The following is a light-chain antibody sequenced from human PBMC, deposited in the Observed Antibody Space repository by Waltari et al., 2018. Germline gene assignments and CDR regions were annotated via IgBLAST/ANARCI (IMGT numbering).Light chain of an antibody. Sequence: QSALTQPPSASGSPGQSVTISCTGTSGDVGGYNSGSWYQQRPGKVPKLMISEVSKRPSGVPERFSGSKSGNTASLTVSGLQAEDEAQYYCSSYGGSNNWVFGGGTKLTVL. V-gene: IGLV2-8*01. CDR1: SGDVGGYNS. CDR3: SSYGGSNNWV. CDR2: EVS. J-gene: IGLJ3*02.